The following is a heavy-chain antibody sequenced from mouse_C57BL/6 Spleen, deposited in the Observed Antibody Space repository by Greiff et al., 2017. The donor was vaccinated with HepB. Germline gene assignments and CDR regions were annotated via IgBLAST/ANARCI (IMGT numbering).Heavy chain of an antibody. CDR3: ALAYYRKGGFAY. Sequence: QVQLQQPGAELVKPGASVKLSCKASGYTFTSYWMQWVKQRPGQGLEWIGEIDPSDSYTNYNQKFKGKATLTVDTSSSTAYMQLSSLTSEDSAVYYCALAYYRKGGFAYWGQGTLVTVSA. J-gene: IGHJ3*01. V-gene: IGHV1-50*01. D-gene: IGHD2-14*01. CDR2: IDPSDSYT. CDR1: GYTFTSYW.